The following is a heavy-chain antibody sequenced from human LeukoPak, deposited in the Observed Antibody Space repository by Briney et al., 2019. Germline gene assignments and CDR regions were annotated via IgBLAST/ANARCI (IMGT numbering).Heavy chain of an antibody. CDR3: ARVWVEMATIGAFDI. CDR1: GFTFSSYA. CDR2: ISYDGSNK. J-gene: IGHJ3*02. Sequence: GGSLRLSCAASGFTFSSYAMHWVRQAPGKGLEWVAVISYDGSNKYYADSVKGRFTISRDNSKNTLYLQMNSLRAEDTAVYYCARVWVEMATIGAFDIWGQGTMVTVSS. D-gene: IGHD5-24*01. V-gene: IGHV3-30*04.